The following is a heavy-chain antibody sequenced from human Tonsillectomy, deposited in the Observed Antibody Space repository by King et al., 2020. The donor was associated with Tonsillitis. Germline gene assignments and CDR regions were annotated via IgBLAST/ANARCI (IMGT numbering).Heavy chain of an antibody. CDR3: ARGANDCSGGSWYYDYYYYGMDV. CDR2: INHSGST. Sequence: VQLQQWGAGLLKPSETLSLTCAVYGGSFSGYYWSWIRQPPGKGLEWIGEINHSGSTNYNPSLKSRVTISIDTSKNQFSLKLSSVTAADTAVYYCARGANDCSGGSWYYDYYYYGMDVGRQGTTVTVSS. J-gene: IGHJ6*02. CDR1: GGSFSGYY. V-gene: IGHV4-34*01. D-gene: IGHD2-15*01.